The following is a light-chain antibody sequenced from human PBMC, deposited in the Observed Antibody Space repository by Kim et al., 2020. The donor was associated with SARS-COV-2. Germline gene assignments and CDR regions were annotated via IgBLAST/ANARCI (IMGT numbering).Light chain of an antibody. V-gene: IGKV1-5*03. J-gene: IGKJ2*01. CDR2: KAS. CDR1: QGVSSY. Sequence: SASVGDRVTITWRAGQGVSSYLAWYQQKSGRAPKLLIYKASSLDSVVPLRFSGSGSGAEFTLSVTSLQPDDFATSYCQQYNSYPYTFGQGTKLEI. CDR3: QQYNSYPYT.